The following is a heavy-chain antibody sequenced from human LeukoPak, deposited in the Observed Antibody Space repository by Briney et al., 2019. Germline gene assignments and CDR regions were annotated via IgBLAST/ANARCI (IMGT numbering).Heavy chain of an antibody. D-gene: IGHD4-23*01. V-gene: IGHV3-53*01. CDR1: GFTVSSNY. J-gene: IGHJ4*02. Sequence: GGSLRLSCAASGFTVSSNYMSWVRQAPGKGLEWVSVIYSGGSTYYADSVKGRFTISRDNSKNTLYLQMNSLRAEDTAVYYCAKDLDPYGGSNFDYWGQGTLVTVSS. CDR3: AKDLDPYGGSNFDY. CDR2: IYSGGST.